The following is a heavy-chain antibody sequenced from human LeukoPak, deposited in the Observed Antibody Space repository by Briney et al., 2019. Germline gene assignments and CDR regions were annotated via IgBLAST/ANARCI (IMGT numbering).Heavy chain of an antibody. J-gene: IGHJ6*03. Sequence: SETLSLTCTVSGGSISSYYWSWIRQPPGKGLEWIGYIYYSGSTNYKPSLKSRVTISVDTSKNQFSPKLSSVTAADTAVYYCARWGYCTNGVCLGYYYYMDVWGKGTTVTVSS. CDR3: ARWGYCTNGVCLGYYYYMDV. CDR2: IYYSGST. V-gene: IGHV4-59*01. D-gene: IGHD2-8*01. CDR1: GGSISSYY.